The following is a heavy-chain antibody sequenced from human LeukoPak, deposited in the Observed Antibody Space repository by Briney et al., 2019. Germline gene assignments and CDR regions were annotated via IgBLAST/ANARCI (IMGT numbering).Heavy chain of an antibody. V-gene: IGHV4-59*08. CDR2: IYYSGST. D-gene: IGHD3-22*01. CDR1: GGSISSYY. CDR3: ARSYYDSSGYYLGPYFDY. Sequence: SETLSLTCTVSGGSISSYYWSWIRQPPGKGLEWIGYIYYSGSTNYNPSLKSRVTISVDTSKNQFSLKLSSVTAADPAVYYCARSYYDSSGYYLGPYFDYWGQGTLVTVSS. J-gene: IGHJ4*02.